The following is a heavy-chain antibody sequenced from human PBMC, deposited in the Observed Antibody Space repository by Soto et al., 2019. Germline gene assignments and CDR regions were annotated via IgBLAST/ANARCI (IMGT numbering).Heavy chain of an antibody. CDR3: VKDFRAGYDWTHD. V-gene: IGHV3-23*01. CDR2: IRGSGGPT. CDR1: GFIFSNYA. D-gene: IGHD5-12*01. J-gene: IGHJ4*02. Sequence: DVQLLESGGDLVQPGGSLRLSCAASGFIFSNYAMSWVRQAPGKGLEWVSLIRGSGGPTNYADSVKGRFTVSRDNSKNILLLQMNSLRAEDTAVYYCVKDFRAGYDWTHDWGQGTLVTVSS.